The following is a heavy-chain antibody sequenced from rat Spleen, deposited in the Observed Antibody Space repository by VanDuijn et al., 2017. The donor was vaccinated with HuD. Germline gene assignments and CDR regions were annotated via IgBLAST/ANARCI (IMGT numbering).Heavy chain of an antibody. D-gene: IGHD1-10*01. CDR3: STENYWFAY. J-gene: IGHJ3*01. V-gene: IGHV5-20*01. CDR2: INYDGSST. Sequence: EVQLVESGGGLVQPGRSLKLSCAASGFTFSDYYMAWVRQTPTKGLEWVATINYDGSSTFYRDSVKARFTISRDNAKSTLYLQMNSLRSEDTATYYCSTENYWFAYWGQGTLVTVSS. CDR1: GFTFSDYY.